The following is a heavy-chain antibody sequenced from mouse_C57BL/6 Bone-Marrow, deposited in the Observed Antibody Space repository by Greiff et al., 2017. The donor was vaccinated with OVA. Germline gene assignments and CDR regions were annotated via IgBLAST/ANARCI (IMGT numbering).Heavy chain of an antibody. CDR1: GYTFTSYW. Sequence: QVQLQQPGAELVMPGASVKLSCKASGYTFTSYWMHWVKQRPGQGLEWIGEIDPSDRFTNSNQKFKGKSTLTVDKSSSTAYMQLSSLTSEDSAVYYCAKGGYYCGANYAMDYWGQGTSVTVSS. CDR3: AKGGYYCGANYAMDY. J-gene: IGHJ4*01. V-gene: IGHV1-69*01. CDR2: IDPSDRFT. D-gene: IGHD1-1*01.